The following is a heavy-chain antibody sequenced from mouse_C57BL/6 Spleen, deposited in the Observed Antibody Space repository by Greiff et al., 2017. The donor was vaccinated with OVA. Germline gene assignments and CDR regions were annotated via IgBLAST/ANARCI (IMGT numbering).Heavy chain of an antibody. Sequence: QVQLQQSGAELVKPGASVKISCKASGYAFSSYWMNWVKQRPGKGLEWIGQIYPGDGDTNYNGKFKGKATLTADKSSSTAYMQLSSLTSEDSAVYFCARSYIYYYGSSSYFDVWGTGTTVTVSS. CDR1: GYAFSSYW. J-gene: IGHJ1*03. V-gene: IGHV1-80*01. CDR2: IYPGDGDT. D-gene: IGHD1-1*01. CDR3: ARSYIYYYGSSSYFDV.